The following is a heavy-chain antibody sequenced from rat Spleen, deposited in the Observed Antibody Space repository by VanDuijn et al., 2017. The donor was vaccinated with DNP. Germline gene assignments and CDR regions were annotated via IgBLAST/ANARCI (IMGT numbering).Heavy chain of an antibody. CDR2: IRYDGGST. V-gene: IGHV5-22*01. CDR3: VRWNSGHFDY. D-gene: IGHD4-3*01. Sequence: EVRLVESGGGLVQPGRSLKLSCAASGFTFSNYGMAWVRQAPKKGLEWVAYIRYDGGSTKYGDSVKGRFTISRDNAKNTLYLQMNSLRSEDMATYYCVRWNSGHFDYWGQGVMVTVSS. CDR1: GFTFSNYG. J-gene: IGHJ2*01.